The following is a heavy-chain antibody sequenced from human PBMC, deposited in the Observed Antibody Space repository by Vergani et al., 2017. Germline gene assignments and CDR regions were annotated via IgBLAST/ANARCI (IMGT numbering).Heavy chain of an antibody. D-gene: IGHD3-22*01. CDR1: GYTFTSYG. V-gene: IGHV1-18*01. Sequence: QVQLVQSGAEVKKPGASVKVSCKASGYTFTSYGISWVRQAPGQGLEWMGWISADNGNTNYAQKLQGRVTMTTDTSTSTAYMELRSLRSDDTAVYYCARNRFYDSSGYYRFDYWGQGTLVTVSS. J-gene: IGHJ4*02. CDR2: ISADNGNT. CDR3: ARNRFYDSSGYYRFDY.